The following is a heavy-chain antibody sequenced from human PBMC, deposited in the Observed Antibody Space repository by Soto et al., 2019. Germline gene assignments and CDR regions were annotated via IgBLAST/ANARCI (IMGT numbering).Heavy chain of an antibody. CDR3: AREGAVAGSPFDY. Sequence: QVQLVESGGGVVQPGRSLRLSCAASGFTFSSYAMHWVRQAPGKGLEWVAVISYDGSNKYYADSVKGRFTISRDNSKNTLYLQMNSLRAEDTAVYYCAREGAVAGSPFDYWGQGTLVTVSS. V-gene: IGHV3-30-3*01. CDR1: GFTFSSYA. D-gene: IGHD6-19*01. CDR2: ISYDGSNK. J-gene: IGHJ4*02.